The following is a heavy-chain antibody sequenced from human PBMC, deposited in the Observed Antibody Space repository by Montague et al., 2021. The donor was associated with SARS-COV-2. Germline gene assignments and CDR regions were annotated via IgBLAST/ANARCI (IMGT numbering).Heavy chain of an antibody. V-gene: IGHV4-59*08. CDR3: ARVARSGAVEY. Sequence: SETLSLTCTVSGGSISNYFWSWIRQPPGKGLEWVGYISNSGSTKYNPSLQSRVTISVDTAKNQFSLKLVSVTAADTAFYFCARVARSGAVEYWGQGTLVTVSS. J-gene: IGHJ4*02. CDR2: ISNSGST. CDR1: GGSISNYF. D-gene: IGHD2-15*01.